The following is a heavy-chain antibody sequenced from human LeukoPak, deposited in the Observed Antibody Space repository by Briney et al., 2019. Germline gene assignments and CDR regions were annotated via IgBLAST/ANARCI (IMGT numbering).Heavy chain of an antibody. CDR3: ARDWPAVALDY. CDR1: GFTFSTYA. V-gene: IGHV3-23*01. Sequence: GGSLRLSCAASGFTFSTYAMSWVRQAPGKGLEWVSSIRLSGDNTQYADSVKGRFTISRDNSKNTLYLQMNSLRAEDTAIYYCARDWPAVALDYWGQGTLVTVSS. J-gene: IGHJ4*02. CDR2: IRLSGDNT. D-gene: IGHD6-19*01.